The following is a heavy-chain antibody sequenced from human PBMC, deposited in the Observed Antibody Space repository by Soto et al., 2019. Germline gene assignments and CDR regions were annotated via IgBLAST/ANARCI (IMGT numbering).Heavy chain of an antibody. CDR2: IRSKAYGGTT. D-gene: IGHD3-10*01. J-gene: IGHJ4*02. Sequence: GGSLRLSCTASGFTFGDYAMSWFRQAPGKGLEWVGFIRSKAYGGTTEYAASVKGRFTISRDDSKSIAYLQMNSLKTEDTAVYYCTSGDLWFGELLYFDYWGQGTLVTVSS. V-gene: IGHV3-49*03. CDR3: TSGDLWFGELLYFDY. CDR1: GFTFGDYA.